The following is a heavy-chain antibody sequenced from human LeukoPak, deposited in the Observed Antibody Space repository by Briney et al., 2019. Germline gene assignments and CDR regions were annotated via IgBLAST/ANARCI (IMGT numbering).Heavy chain of an antibody. CDR2: ISGNADRT. CDR3: AKLLRGVVVPYFDS. V-gene: IGHV3-23*01. Sequence: GGSLRLSCAASGFTFSSSAMSWVRQAPGKGLECVSAISGNADRTHYAASVKGRFTVSRDTSTYTLFLQLNSLRAEDTAIYYCAKLLRGVVVPYFDSWGQGTLVTVSS. D-gene: IGHD3-10*01. J-gene: IGHJ4*02. CDR1: GFTFSSSA.